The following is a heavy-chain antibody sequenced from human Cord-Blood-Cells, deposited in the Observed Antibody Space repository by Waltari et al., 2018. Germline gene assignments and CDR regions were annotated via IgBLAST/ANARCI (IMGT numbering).Heavy chain of an antibody. V-gene: IGHV4-39*01. D-gene: IGHD6-6*01. J-gene: IGHJ5*02. Sequence: QLQLQESGPGLVKPSETLSLTCTVSGGSISSSSYYGGWIRQPPGKGLEWIGSIYYSGSTYYNPSLKSRVTISVDTSKNQFSLKLSSVTAADTAVYYCARRAGIAARNWFDPWGQGTLVTVSS. CDR1: GGSISSSSYY. CDR3: ARRAGIAARNWFDP. CDR2: IYYSGST.